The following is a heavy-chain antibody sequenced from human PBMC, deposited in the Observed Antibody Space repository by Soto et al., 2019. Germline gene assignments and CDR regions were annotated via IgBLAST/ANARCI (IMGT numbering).Heavy chain of an antibody. CDR1: GFTFSSYA. CDR2: ISYDGSNK. J-gene: IGHJ3*02. CDR3: ARVDSGYDLHAFDI. Sequence: GGSLRLSCAASGFTFSSYAMHWVRQAPGKGLEWVAVISYDGSNKYYADSVKGRFTISRDNSKNTLYLQMNSLRAEDTAVYYCARVDSGYDLHAFDIWGQGTMVTVSS. V-gene: IGHV3-30-3*01. D-gene: IGHD5-12*01.